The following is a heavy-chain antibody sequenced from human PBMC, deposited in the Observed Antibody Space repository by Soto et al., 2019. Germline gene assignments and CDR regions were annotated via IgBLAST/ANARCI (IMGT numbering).Heavy chain of an antibody. CDR2: IIPIFGTA. V-gene: IGHV1-69*13. CDR3: ARSFAYCTNGVCYSVKYYFDY. D-gene: IGHD2-8*01. J-gene: IGHJ4*02. Sequence: SVKVSCKASGGTFSSYAISWVRQAPGQGLEWMGGIIPIFGTANYAQKFQGRVTITADESTSTAYMELSSLRSEDTAVYYCARSFAYCTNGVCYSVKYYFDYWGQGTLVTVSS. CDR1: GGTFSSYA.